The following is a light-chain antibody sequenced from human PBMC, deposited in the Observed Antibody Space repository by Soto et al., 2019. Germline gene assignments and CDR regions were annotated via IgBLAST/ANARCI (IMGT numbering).Light chain of an antibody. CDR2: EVT. J-gene: IGLJ3*02. CDR3: SSYAGSNNLV. V-gene: IGLV2-8*01. Sequence: QSGLTQPPSASGSPGQSVTISCTGTSSDVGAYNYVSWYQQHPGKAPKLMIYEVTKRPSGVPDRFSGSKSGDTASLTVSGLQAEDDADYYCSSYAGSNNLVFGGGTKVTVL. CDR1: SSDVGAYNY.